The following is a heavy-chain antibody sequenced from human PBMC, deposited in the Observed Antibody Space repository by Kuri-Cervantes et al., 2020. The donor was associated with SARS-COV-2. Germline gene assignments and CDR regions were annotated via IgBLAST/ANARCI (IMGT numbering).Heavy chain of an antibody. CDR1: GSSFSGYY. CDR3: ARGIAVAGAKYFDY. D-gene: IGHD6-19*01. V-gene: IGHV4-4*07. J-gene: IGHJ4*02. CDR2: LYTSGST. Sequence: SQTLSLTCVVSGSSFSGYYWTWIRQPAGKGLEWIGRLYTSGSTNYNPSLKSRVTISADTSKNQFSLNLSSVTAADTAVYYCARGIAVAGAKYFDYWGQGTLVTVSS.